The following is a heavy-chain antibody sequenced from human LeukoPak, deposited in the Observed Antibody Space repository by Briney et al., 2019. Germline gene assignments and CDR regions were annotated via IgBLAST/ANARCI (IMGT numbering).Heavy chain of an antibody. Sequence: ASVKVSCKASGYIFTSYYMYWVRQAPGQGLEWMGIINPSGGSIRYAQKFQGRVTMTRDTSTSTVYMKLSSLRSEDTAVYYCARGRNYYDSSRYYYEGDAFDIWGQGTMVTVSS. CDR3: ARGRNYYDSSRYYYEGDAFDI. V-gene: IGHV1-46*01. CDR2: INPSGGSI. J-gene: IGHJ3*02. D-gene: IGHD3-22*01. CDR1: GYIFTSYY.